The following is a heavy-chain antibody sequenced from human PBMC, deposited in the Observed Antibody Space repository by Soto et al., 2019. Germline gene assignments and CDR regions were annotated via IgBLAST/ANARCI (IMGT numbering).Heavy chain of an antibody. CDR3: AIEVWVYYGFWSGYSDY. CDR1: GFTFSSYW. CDR2: IKEDGSDM. D-gene: IGHD3-3*01. V-gene: IGHV3-7*01. Sequence: EVQLVESGGGLVQPGGSLRLSCAASGFTFSSYWMSWVRQAPGKGLEWVANIKEDGSDMYYVDSVKGRFTISRDNAKNSLYLQMNSLRAEDTAVYFCAIEVWVYYGFWSGYSDYWGQGTLVTVSS. J-gene: IGHJ4*02.